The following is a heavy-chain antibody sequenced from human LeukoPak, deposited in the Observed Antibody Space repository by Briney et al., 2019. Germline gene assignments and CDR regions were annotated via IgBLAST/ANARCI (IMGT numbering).Heavy chain of an antibody. J-gene: IGHJ5*02. Sequence: GESLKISCNSSGYIYTSYWIGWVRQMPGKGLEWMGIIYPGDSDTRYSPSFQGQVTISADKSISTAYLQWSSLKASDTAMYYCARHPHTLVRGVPLGWFDPLGQGTLVTVSS. D-gene: IGHD3-10*01. CDR2: IYPGDSDT. CDR3: ARHPHTLVRGVPLGWFDP. V-gene: IGHV5-51*01. CDR1: GYIYTSYW.